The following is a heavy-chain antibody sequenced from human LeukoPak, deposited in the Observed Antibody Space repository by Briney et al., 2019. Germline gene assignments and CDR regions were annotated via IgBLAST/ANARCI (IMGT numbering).Heavy chain of an antibody. D-gene: IGHD3-10*01. CDR1: GFTFSSYS. CDR3: ARAYGSGSYYHGGFDY. V-gene: IGHV3-21*01. CDR2: ISSSSSYI. J-gene: IGHJ4*02. Sequence: PGGSLRLSCAASGFTFSSYSMNWVRQAPGKGLEGGSSISSSSSYIYYADSVKGRFTISRDNAKNSLYLQMNSLRAEDTAVYYCARAYGSGSYYHGGFDYWGQGTLVTVSS.